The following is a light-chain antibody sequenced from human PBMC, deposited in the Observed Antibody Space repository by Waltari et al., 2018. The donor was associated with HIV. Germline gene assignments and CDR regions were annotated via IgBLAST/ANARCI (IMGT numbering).Light chain of an antibody. J-gene: IGKJ4*01. V-gene: IGKV1-33*01. Sequence: DIQMTQFPSSLSASVGERVTPTCQASQNITNNLYWFQQKSGQAPKLLIFDASTLEMGASSRFSASASGTEFNFTIRDLQPDDVAIYYCQQYDSVFLTFGGGT. CDR3: QQYDSVFLT. CDR2: DAS. CDR1: QNITNN.